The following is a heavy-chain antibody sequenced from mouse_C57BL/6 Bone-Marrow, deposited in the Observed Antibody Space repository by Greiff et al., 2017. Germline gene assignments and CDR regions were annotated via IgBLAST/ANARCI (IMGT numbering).Heavy chain of an antibody. Sequence: QVQLQQSGAELARPGASVKLSCKASGYTFTSYGISWVKQRTGQGLEWIGEIYPRSGNTYYNEKFKGKATLTADKSSSTAYMELRSLTSEDSAVYFCARGAYYQFYYYAMYYWGQGTSVTVSS. D-gene: IGHD2-10*01. J-gene: IGHJ4*01. CDR3: ARGAYYQFYYYAMYY. V-gene: IGHV1-81*01. CDR1: GYTFTSYG. CDR2: IYPRSGNT.